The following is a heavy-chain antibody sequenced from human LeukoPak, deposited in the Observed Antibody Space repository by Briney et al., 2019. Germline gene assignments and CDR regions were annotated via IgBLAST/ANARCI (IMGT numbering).Heavy chain of an antibody. J-gene: IGHJ4*02. D-gene: IGHD3-10*01. V-gene: IGHV3-23*01. CDR3: AKEGIRITMVRGVLDY. CDR1: GFTFSSYA. CDR2: ISGSGGST. Sequence: PGGSLRLSCAASGFTFSSYAMSWVRQAPGKGLEWVSAISGSGGSTYYADSVKGRFTISRDNSKNTLYLQMNSLRAEDTAVYYCAKEGIRITMVRGVLDYWGQGTLVTVSS.